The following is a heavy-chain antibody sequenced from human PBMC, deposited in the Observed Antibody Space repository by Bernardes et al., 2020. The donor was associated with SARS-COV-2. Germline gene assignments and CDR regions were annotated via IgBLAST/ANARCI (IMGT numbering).Heavy chain of an antibody. CDR3: ARDRKVYSSPYFGMDV. CDR2: ISSSSSTM. D-gene: IGHD6-13*01. J-gene: IGHJ6*02. V-gene: IGHV3-48*02. CDR1: GFTFNTYS. Sequence: VGSLSLSCAASGFTFNTYSMNWVRQAPGKGLEWVSFISSSSSTMYYPDSVKGRFTISRDNAKNSLYLQMNSLREEDTAVYYCARDRKVYSSPYFGMDVWGQGTTVNVSS.